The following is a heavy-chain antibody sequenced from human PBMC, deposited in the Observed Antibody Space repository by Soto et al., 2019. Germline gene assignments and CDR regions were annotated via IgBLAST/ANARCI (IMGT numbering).Heavy chain of an antibody. CDR1: GGSISSYY. D-gene: IGHD3-3*01. CDR3: ARGHDFWSGYSYYFDY. V-gene: IGHV4-4*07. CDR2: IYTSGST. Sequence: SETLSLTCTVSGGSISSYYWSWIRQPAGKGLEWIGRIYTSGSTNYNPSLKSRVTMSVDTSKNQFSLKLSSVTAADTAVYYCARGHDFWSGYSYYFDYWGQGTLVTVSS. J-gene: IGHJ4*02.